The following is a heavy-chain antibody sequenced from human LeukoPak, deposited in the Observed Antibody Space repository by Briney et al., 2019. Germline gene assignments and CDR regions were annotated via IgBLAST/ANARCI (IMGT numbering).Heavy chain of an antibody. D-gene: IGHD3-10*01. V-gene: IGHV4-34*01. CDR3: ARGKGLLWFREFTFDY. CDR1: GGSFSGYY. CDR2: INHSGST. J-gene: IGHJ4*02. Sequence: SETLSLTRAVYGGSFSGYYWSWIRQPPGKGLEWIGEINHSGSTNYNPSLKSRVTISVDTSKNQFSLKLSSVTAADTAVYYCARGKGLLWFREFTFDYWGQGTLVTVSS.